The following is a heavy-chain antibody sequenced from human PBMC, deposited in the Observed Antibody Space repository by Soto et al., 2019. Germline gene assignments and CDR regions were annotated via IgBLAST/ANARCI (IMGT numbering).Heavy chain of an antibody. Sequence: SETLSLTCAVYGGSFSGYYWSWIRQPPGKGLEWIGEINHSGSTNYNPSLKSRVTISVDTSKNQFSLKLSSVTAADTAVYYCARGIAARLFDYWGQGTLVTVSS. V-gene: IGHV4-34*01. J-gene: IGHJ4*02. CDR2: INHSGST. D-gene: IGHD6-6*01. CDR1: GGSFSGYY. CDR3: ARGIAARLFDY.